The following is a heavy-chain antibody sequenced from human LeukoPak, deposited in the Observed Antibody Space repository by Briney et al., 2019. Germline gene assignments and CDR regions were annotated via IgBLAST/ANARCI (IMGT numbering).Heavy chain of an antibody. CDR3: ARGRYFDWSNYYYYGMDV. CDR2: INHSGST. V-gene: IGHV4-34*01. D-gene: IGHD3-9*01. Sequence: PSETLSLTCAVYGGSFSGYYWSWIRQPPGKGLEWIGEINHSGSTNHNPSLKSRVTISVDTSKNQFSLKLSSVTAADTAVYYCARGRYFDWSNYYYYGMDVWGQGTTVTVSS. J-gene: IGHJ6*02. CDR1: GGSFSGYY.